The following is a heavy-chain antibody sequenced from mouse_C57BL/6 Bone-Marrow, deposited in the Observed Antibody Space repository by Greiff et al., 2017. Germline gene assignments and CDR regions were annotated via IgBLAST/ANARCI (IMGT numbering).Heavy chain of an antibody. J-gene: IGHJ3*01. Sequence: EVKLVESGGDLVKPGGSLKLSCAASGFTFSSYGMSWVRQTPDKRLEWVATISSGGSYTYYPDSVKGRFTISRDNAKNTLYLQMSSLKSEDTAMYYCARYYYWFAYWGQGTLVTVSA. CDR2: ISSGGSYT. CDR3: ARYYYWFAY. CDR1: GFTFSSYG. D-gene: IGHD1-1*01. V-gene: IGHV5-6*01.